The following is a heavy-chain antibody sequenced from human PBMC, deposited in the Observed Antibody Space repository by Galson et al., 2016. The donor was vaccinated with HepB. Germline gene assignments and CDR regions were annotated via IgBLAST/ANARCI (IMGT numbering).Heavy chain of an antibody. CDR3: ARDNWDDAGCSVDH. J-gene: IGHJ4*02. Sequence: SLRLSCAASGFTFSNYWMHWVRQAPGKGLVWLSRVNTDRSGADYADSVKGRFTISRDKSKNTLYLEMKSQRAEDTAVYYCARDNWDDAGCSVDHWGQGTLVTVAP. D-gene: IGHD1-20*01. CDR1: GFTFSNYW. CDR2: VNTDRSGA. V-gene: IGHV3-74*01.